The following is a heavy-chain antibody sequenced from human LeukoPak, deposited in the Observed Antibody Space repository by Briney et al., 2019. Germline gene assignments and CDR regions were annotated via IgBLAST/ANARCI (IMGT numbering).Heavy chain of an antibody. CDR3: AYYDPSLHWFDP. CDR1: GYRFTNNW. D-gene: IGHD3-22*01. Sequence: GESLKISCKGSGYRFTNNWIGWVRQMPGKGLEWMGIIYSPSFQGQVTISADKYISTAYLQWSSLKALDTAIYYCAYYDPSLHWFDPWGQGTLVTVSS. J-gene: IGHJ5*02. CDR2: IY. V-gene: IGHV5-51*01.